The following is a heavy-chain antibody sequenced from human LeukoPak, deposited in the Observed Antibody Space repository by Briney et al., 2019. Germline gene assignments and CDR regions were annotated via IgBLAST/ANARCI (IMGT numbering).Heavy chain of an antibody. D-gene: IGHD1-26*01. Sequence: PGGSLRLSCAASGFTFDDYAMHWVRQAPGKGLEWVSGISGSGGSTYYADSVKGRFTISRGNSKNTLYLQMNSLRAEDTAVYYCAKEGAARAFDIWGQGTMVTVSS. V-gene: IGHV3-23*01. CDR3: AKEGAARAFDI. CDR2: ISGSGGST. J-gene: IGHJ3*02. CDR1: GFTFDDYA.